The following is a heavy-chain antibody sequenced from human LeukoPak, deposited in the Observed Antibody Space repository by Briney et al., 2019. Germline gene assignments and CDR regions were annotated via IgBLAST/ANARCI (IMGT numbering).Heavy chain of an antibody. D-gene: IGHD3-22*01. J-gene: IGHJ6*03. Sequence: GGSLRLSCAASGFTVSSNYMTWVRQAPGKGLEWVAVISYDGSNKYYADSVKGRFTISRDNSKNTLYLQMNSLRAEDTAVYYCAKGNNYYDSSGYYYYYYMDVWGKGTTVTVSS. V-gene: IGHV3-30*18. CDR1: GFTVSSNY. CDR2: ISYDGSNK. CDR3: AKGNNYYDSSGYYYYYYMDV.